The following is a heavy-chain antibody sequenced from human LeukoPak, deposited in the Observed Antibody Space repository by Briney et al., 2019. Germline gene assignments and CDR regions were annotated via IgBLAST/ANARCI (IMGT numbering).Heavy chain of an antibody. Sequence: PGESRPIPCQGYGYRFTSHWIGWVRQTPGKGLEWMGIIHPLDSDTKYSPSLPDHITISADKSTPYLHWSSLKASDTGKYYCARRLNSNGWAPPIDYWGEGTLVTVSS. CDR3: ARRLNSNGWAPPIDY. J-gene: IGHJ4*02. V-gene: IGHV5-51*01. CDR1: GYRFTSHW. CDR2: IHPLDSDT. D-gene: IGHD6-19*01.